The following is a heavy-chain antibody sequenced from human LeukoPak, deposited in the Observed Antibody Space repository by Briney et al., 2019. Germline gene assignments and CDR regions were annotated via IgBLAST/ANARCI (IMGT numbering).Heavy chain of an antibody. D-gene: IGHD7-27*01. Sequence: AETLSLTCAVYGGTFRGYYWSWIRQPPGKGLEWIGEIHYTGATNYKPSLKSRVTISGDPSKNQISLRASSVTAADTAVYYCARGVLGPYYFDLWGRGTLVTVSS. V-gene: IGHV4-34*01. CDR2: IHYTGAT. CDR1: GGTFRGYY. J-gene: IGHJ2*01. CDR3: ARGVLGPYYFDL.